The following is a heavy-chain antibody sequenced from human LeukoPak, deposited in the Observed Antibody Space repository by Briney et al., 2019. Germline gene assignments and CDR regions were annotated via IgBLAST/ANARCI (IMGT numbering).Heavy chain of an antibody. CDR1: GFTFSNSR. CDR3: ARDLFPPSLGGHSDY. D-gene: IGHD4-23*01. Sequence: GGSLRLSCTASGFTFSNSRMSWVRRAPGKGPEWVALISESGSSIYYADSVKGRFTISRNNADNSLSLQMTGLRVEDTALYYCARDLFPPSLGGHSDYWGQGTLVTVSS. J-gene: IGHJ4*02. CDR2: ISESGSSI. V-gene: IGHV3-48*01.